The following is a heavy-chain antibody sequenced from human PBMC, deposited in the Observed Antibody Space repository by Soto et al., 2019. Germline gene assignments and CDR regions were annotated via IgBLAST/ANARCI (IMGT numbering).Heavy chain of an antibody. J-gene: IGHJ6*03. CDR3: ARALGGGYDYMDV. Sequence: EVQLVESGGGLVKPGGSLRLSCAASGFTLSSYSMNWVRQAPGKGLEWVSSISSSSRSIHYADSVKGRFTISRDNAGNSLYLQMNSLRAEDTALYYCARALGGGYDYMDVWGQGTTVTVSS. D-gene: IGHD2-15*01. V-gene: IGHV3-21*01. CDR2: ISSSSRSI. CDR1: GFTLSSYS.